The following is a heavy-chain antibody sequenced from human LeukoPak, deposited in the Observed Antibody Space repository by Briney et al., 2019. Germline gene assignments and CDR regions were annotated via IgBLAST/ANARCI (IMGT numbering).Heavy chain of an antibody. CDR3: ARDPGEYYDSSGYAGRNLDY. J-gene: IGHJ4*02. Sequence: GGSLRLSCAASGFTFSSYWMSWVRQAPGKGLEWVANIKQDGSEKYYVDSVKGRFTISRDNTKNSLYLQMNSLRAEDTAVYYCARDPGEYYDSSGYAGRNLDYWGQGTLVTVSS. V-gene: IGHV3-7*01. CDR1: GFTFSSYW. CDR2: IKQDGSEK. D-gene: IGHD3-22*01.